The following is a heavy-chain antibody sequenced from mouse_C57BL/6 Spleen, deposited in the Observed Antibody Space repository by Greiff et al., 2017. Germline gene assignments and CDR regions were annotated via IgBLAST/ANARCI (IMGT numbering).Heavy chain of an antibody. CDR3: ARDDYGSSYVGWYFDV. V-gene: IGHV1-39*01. J-gene: IGHJ1*03. Sequence: VQLQQSGPELVKPGASVKISCKASGYSFTDYNMTWVKQSNGKSLEWIGVINPNYGTTSYNQKFKGKATFTVDQSSSTAYMQLNSLTSEDSAVYYCARDDYGSSYVGWYFDVWGTGTTVTVSS. CDR2: INPNYGTT. D-gene: IGHD1-1*01. CDR1: GYSFTDYN.